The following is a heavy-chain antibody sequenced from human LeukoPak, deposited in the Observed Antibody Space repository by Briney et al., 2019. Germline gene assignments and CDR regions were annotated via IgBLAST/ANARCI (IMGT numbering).Heavy chain of an antibody. V-gene: IGHV3-23*01. CDR2: ISGSGGST. CDR3: AKRPTLGASSGSYDY. CDR1: GFTFSSYS. Sequence: RPGGSLRLSCAASGFTFSSYSMNWVRQAPGKGLEWVSAISGSGGSTYYADSVKGRFTISRDNSKDTLYLQMNSLRAEDTAVYYCAKRPTLGASSGSYDYWGQGTLVTVSS. J-gene: IGHJ4*02. D-gene: IGHD3-16*01.